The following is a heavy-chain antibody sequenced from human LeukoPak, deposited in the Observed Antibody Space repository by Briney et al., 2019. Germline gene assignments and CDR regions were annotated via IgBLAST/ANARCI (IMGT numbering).Heavy chain of an antibody. CDR1: GGSISSYY. CDR3: ARDMTAERDAFDI. Sequence: SETLSLTCTVSGGSISSYYWSWIRQPPGKGLEWIGYIYYSGSTNYNPSLKSRVTISVDTSKNQFSLKLSSVTAADTAVYYCARDMTAERDAFDIWGQGTMVTVSS. V-gene: IGHV4-59*01. D-gene: IGHD1-1*01. J-gene: IGHJ3*02. CDR2: IYYSGST.